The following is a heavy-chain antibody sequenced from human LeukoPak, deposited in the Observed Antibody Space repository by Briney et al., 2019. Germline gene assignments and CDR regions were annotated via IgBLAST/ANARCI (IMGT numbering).Heavy chain of an antibody. V-gene: IGHV1-2*02. CDR3: ARVGSGSYYNPPHY. D-gene: IGHD3-10*01. J-gene: IGHJ4*02. CDR1: GYTFTGYY. Sequence: GASVKVSCKASGYTFTGYYMHWVRQAPGQGLEWMGWINPNSGGTNYAQKFQGRVTMTRDTSISTAYMELSRLRSDDTAVYYCARVGSGSYYNPPHYWGQGTLVTVSS. CDR2: INPNSGGT.